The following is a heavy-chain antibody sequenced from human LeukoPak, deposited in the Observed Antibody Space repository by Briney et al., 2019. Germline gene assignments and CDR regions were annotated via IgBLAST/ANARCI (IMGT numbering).Heavy chain of an antibody. CDR2: INPNSGGT. CDR1: GYTFNGYY. V-gene: IGHV1-2*02. D-gene: IGHD6-19*01. J-gene: IGHJ4*02. CDR3: ASNWAVAGTGEFDY. Sequence: ASVKVSCKASGYTFNGYYIYWVRQAPGQGLEWMAWINPNSGGTNYAQEFQGRVTMTRDTSISTAYMELSRLRSDDTAVYYCASNWAVAGTGEFDYWGQGTLVTVSS.